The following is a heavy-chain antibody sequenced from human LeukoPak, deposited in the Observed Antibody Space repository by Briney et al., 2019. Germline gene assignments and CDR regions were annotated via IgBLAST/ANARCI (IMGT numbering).Heavy chain of an antibody. CDR3: AHRRDAVAAGRAYFDY. J-gene: IGHJ4*02. D-gene: IGHD6-13*01. CDR2: IYWDDEK. CDR1: GFSLSTSGVG. V-gene: IGHV2-5*02. Sequence: SGPTLVKPTQTLTLTCTFSGFSLSTSGVGVGWIRQPPGKALEWLALIYWDDEKRYSPSLKSRLTITKDTSKNQVVLTMTNMDPVNTATYYCAHRRDAVAAGRAYFDYWGQGSLVTVSS.